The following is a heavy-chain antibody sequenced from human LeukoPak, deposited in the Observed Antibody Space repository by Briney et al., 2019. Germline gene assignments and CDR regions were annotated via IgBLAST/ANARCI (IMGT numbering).Heavy chain of an antibody. V-gene: IGHV3-74*01. CDR3: ARGGPDYGGNSAY. Sequence: PGGSLRLSCAASGFTFSSYWMHWVRQAPGKGLVWVSRINSDGSSTSYADSVKGRFTISRDNAKNTLYLQMNSLRAVDTAVYYCARGGPDYGGNSAYWGQGTLVTVSS. CDR2: INSDGSST. J-gene: IGHJ4*02. CDR1: GFTFSSYW. D-gene: IGHD4-23*01.